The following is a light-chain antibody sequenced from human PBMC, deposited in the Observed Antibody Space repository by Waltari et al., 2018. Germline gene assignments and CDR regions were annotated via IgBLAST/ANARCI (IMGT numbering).Light chain of an antibody. Sequence: DIVMTQSPDSLVVSLGERATINCKSSRNLLYSPNNKDFLAWYQQKPGQPPKLLIYWASTRESGVPDRFTGSGAGTDFSRTISSLQAEDVAVYYGQQYYDTPYTFGQGTKLEIK. CDR1: RNLLYSPNNKDF. CDR3: QQYYDTPYT. J-gene: IGKJ2*01. CDR2: WAS. V-gene: IGKV4-1*01.